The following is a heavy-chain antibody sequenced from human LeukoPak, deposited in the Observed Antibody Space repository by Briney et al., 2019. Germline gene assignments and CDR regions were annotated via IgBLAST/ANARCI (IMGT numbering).Heavy chain of an antibody. D-gene: IGHD3-9*01. CDR1: GGSFSGYY. CDR3: ARVHYDILTGYSLFDY. CDR2: IYTSGST. J-gene: IGHJ4*02. V-gene: IGHV4-59*10. Sequence: PSETLSLTCAVYGGSFSGYYWSWIRQPPGKGLEWIGRIYTSGSTDYNPSLKSRVTMSVDTSKNQFSLKLSSVTAADTAVYYCARVHYDILTGYSLFDYWGQGTLVTVSS.